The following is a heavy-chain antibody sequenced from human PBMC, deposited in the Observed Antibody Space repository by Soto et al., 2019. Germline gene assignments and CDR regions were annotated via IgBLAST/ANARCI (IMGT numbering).Heavy chain of an antibody. CDR2: ISYDGSNK. D-gene: IGHD3-9*01. Sequence: QVQLVESGGGVVQPGRSLRLSCAASGFTFSSYAMHWVRQAPGKGLEWVAVISYDGSNKYYADSVKGRFTISRDNSKNTLYLQMNSLRAEDTAVYYCARDQLRYFDWLPNAFDIWGQGTMVTVSS. V-gene: IGHV3-30-3*01. CDR1: GFTFSSYA. J-gene: IGHJ3*02. CDR3: ARDQLRYFDWLPNAFDI.